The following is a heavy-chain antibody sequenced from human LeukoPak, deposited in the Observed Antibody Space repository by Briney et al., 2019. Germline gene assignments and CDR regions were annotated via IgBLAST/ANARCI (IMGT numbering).Heavy chain of an antibody. Sequence: ASVKVSCRASGYTFTGCYMHWVRQAPGQGLEWMGWINPNSGGTNYAQKFQGRVTMTRDTSISTAYMELSRLRSDDTAVYYCAREGYCSSTSCLRPPPHWFDPWGQGTLVTVSS. D-gene: IGHD2-2*01. CDR1: GYTFTGCY. CDR3: AREGYCSSTSCLRPPPHWFDP. CDR2: INPNSGGT. J-gene: IGHJ5*02. V-gene: IGHV1-2*02.